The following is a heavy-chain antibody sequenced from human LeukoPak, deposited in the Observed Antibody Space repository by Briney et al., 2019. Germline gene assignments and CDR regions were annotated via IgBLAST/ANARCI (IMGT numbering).Heavy chain of an antibody. CDR2: INEDGSEK. D-gene: IGHD6-13*01. V-gene: IGHV3-7*03. Sequence: GWSLRLSCAASGFTFSSYWMSWVRQAPGKGLEGVGYINEDGSEKYYVDSAKGRFTISRDNAKNSLYLQMNSLRAEDTAVYYCARHLPYSSSWYSSLDYWGQGTLVTVSS. J-gene: IGHJ4*02. CDR1: GFTFSSYW. CDR3: ARHLPYSSSWYSSLDY.